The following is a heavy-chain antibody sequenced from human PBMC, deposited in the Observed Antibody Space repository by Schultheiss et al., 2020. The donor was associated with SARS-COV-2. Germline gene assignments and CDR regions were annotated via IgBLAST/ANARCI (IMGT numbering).Heavy chain of an antibody. Sequence: GESLRLSCAASGFTFSNAWMSWVRQAPGKGLEWVAVISYDGSNKYYADSVKGRFTISRDNSKNTVYLQMDSLRPEDTALYYCARSQEGDRYYYYMDVWGHGTAVTVSS. CDR2: ISYDGSNK. D-gene: IGHD3-16*01. CDR1: GFTFSNAW. J-gene: IGHJ6*03. CDR3: ARSQEGDRYYYYMDV. V-gene: IGHV3-30*03.